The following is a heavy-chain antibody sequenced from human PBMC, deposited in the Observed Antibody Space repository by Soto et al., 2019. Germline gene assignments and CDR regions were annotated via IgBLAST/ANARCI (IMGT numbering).Heavy chain of an antibody. D-gene: IGHD2-2*01. CDR2: MSHRGIP. V-gene: IGHV4-30-2*01. Sequence: SETLSLTCAVSGGSISSDAYSWSWIRQPPGKGLEWVGYMSHRGIPYYNPSLKSRVTISVDRSKNQFSLKLTSVTAADTAVYYCARAPYSTNYYYYGIDVWGQGTTVPVSS. CDR3: ARAPYSTNYYYYGIDV. CDR1: GGSISSDAYS. J-gene: IGHJ6*02.